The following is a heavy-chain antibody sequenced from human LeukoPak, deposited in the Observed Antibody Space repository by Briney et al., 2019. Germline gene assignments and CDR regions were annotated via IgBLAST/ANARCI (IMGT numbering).Heavy chain of an antibody. CDR2: ISAYNGNT. CDR1: GYTFTSYG. Sequence: ASVKVSCKASGYTFTSYGISLVRQAPGQGLEWMGWISAYNGNTNYAQKLQGRVTMTTDTSTSTAYMELSSLRSEDTAVYYCAAMATTLLGLFGYWGQGTLVTVSS. J-gene: IGHJ4*02. V-gene: IGHV1-18*01. CDR3: AAMATTLLGLFGY. D-gene: IGHD5-24*01.